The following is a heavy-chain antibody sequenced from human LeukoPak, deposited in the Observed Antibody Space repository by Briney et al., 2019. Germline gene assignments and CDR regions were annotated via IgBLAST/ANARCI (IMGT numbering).Heavy chain of an antibody. Sequence: PSETLSLTCTVSGGSISSYYWSWIRQPPGKGLEWFGYIYNSGSTNYNSSLKSRVTISVDTSKNQFSLKLSSVTAADTAVYYCARERRDGYRDAFDIWGQGTMLSVSS. V-gene: IGHV4-59*01. J-gene: IGHJ3*02. CDR2: IYNSGST. CDR1: GGSISSYY. D-gene: IGHD5-24*01. CDR3: ARERRDGYRDAFDI.